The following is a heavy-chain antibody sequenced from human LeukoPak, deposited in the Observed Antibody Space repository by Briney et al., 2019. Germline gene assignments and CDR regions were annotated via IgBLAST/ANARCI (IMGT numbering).Heavy chain of an antibody. CDR1: GFTFSSYS. J-gene: IGHJ4*02. V-gene: IGHV3-21*01. CDR3: ASRTFNCGGDCFLDY. D-gene: IGHD2-21*02. Sequence: GGSLRLXCAASGFTFSSYSMNWVRQAPGKGLEWVSSISSSSSYIYYADSVKGRFTISRDNAKNSLYLQMNSLRAEDTAVYYCASRTFNCGGDCFLDYWGQGTLVTVSS. CDR2: ISSSSSYI.